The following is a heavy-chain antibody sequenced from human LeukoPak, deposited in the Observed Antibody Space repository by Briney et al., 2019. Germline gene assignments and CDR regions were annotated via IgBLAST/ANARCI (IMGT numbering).Heavy chain of an antibody. J-gene: IGHJ4*02. D-gene: IGHD1-7*01. Sequence: KPSETLSLTCIVPGGSISSSSYYWAWIRQSPGKGLEWIGTFSSGGSAYYNPSLTSRVSISKDTSDNQFSLRLYSVTAADTAVYYCPRKQTGTMYDVWGQGTQVTVSS. V-gene: IGHV4-39*07. CDR1: GGSISSSSYY. CDR3: PRKQTGTMYDV. CDR2: FSSGGSA.